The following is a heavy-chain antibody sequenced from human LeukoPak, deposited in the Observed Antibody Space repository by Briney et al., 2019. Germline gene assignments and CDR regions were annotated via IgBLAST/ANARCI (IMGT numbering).Heavy chain of an antibody. Sequence: GGSLRLSCAPSGFTFSSYAMSWVRQAPGKGLEWVSGISGSGGGTYYADPVKGRFTISRDNSKNTLYLQMNSLRADDTAVYYCARDGSSWPTEGWFDPWGQGTLVTVSS. D-gene: IGHD6-13*01. V-gene: IGHV3-23*01. CDR3: ARDGSSWPTEGWFDP. J-gene: IGHJ5*02. CDR2: ISGSGGGT. CDR1: GFTFSSYA.